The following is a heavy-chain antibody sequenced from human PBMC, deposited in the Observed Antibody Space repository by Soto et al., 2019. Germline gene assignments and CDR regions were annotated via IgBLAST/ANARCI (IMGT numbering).Heavy chain of an antibody. J-gene: IGHJ4*02. D-gene: IGHD3-10*01. Sequence: SVKVSCKASGGTFSSYAISWVRQAPGQGLEWMGGIIPIFGTANYAQKFQGRVTITADESTSTAYMELSSLRSEDTAVYYCASSYYYGSGSYLLDYWGQGTLVTVSS. CDR3: ASSYYYGSGSYLLDY. V-gene: IGHV1-69*13. CDR2: IIPIFGTA. CDR1: GGTFSSYA.